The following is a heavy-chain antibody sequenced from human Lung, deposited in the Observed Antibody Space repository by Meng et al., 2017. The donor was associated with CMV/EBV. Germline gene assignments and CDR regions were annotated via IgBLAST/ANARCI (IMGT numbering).Heavy chain of an antibody. CDR1: GYTFTRYD. J-gene: IGHJ6*02. Sequence: ASVXVSXKASGYTFTRYDINWVRQAAGQGLEWMGWMNTNSGNTGYAQNFQGRVTMTRNTATGTAYMELTSLKSEDTAVYYCAREEILVEASAVGRAKYYYSGMDAXGHGXTVTVSS. V-gene: IGHV1-8*01. CDR3: AREEILVEASAVGRAKYYYSGMDA. CDR2: MNTNSGNT. D-gene: IGHD2-15*01.